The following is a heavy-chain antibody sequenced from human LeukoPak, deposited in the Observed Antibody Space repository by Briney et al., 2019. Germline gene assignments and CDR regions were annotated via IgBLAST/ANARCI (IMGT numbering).Heavy chain of an antibody. CDR1: GFIFSSYA. V-gene: IGHV3-23*01. Sequence: GGSLRLSCAASGFIFSSYAMSWVRQAPGKGLEWVSAISGSGGSTYYADSVKGRFTISRDNSKNTLYLQMNSLRAEDTAVYYCAKDQQVLRYFDWSMGDYFDYWGQGTLVTVSS. CDR3: AKDQQVLRYFDWSMGDYFDY. CDR2: ISGSGGST. J-gene: IGHJ4*02. D-gene: IGHD3-9*01.